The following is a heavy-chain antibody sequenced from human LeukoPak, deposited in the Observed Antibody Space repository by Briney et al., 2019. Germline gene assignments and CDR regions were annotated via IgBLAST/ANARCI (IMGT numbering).Heavy chain of an antibody. CDR2: IYYGSVFYSVST. J-gene: IGHJ4*02. D-gene: IGHD3-22*01. CDR1: DGSISSSSYY. V-gene: IGHV4-39*07. CDR3: ASEAYYYDSSGYYKY. Sequence: PSETLSLTCTVSDGSISSSSYYWGWIRQPPGKGLEWIGSIYYGSVFYSVSTYYNPSLKSRVTMSGDTSKNQFSLKLSSVTAADTAVYYCASEAYYYDSSGYYKYWGQGTLVTVSS.